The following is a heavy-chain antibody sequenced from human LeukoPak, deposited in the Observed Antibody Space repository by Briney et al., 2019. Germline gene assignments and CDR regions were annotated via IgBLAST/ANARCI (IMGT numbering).Heavy chain of an antibody. CDR2: MNTNSGNT. V-gene: IGHV1-8*01. Sequence: ASVKVSCTASGYTFTSYDINWVRQATGQGLEWMGWMNTNSGNTGYAQKFQGRVTMTRNTSISTAYMELSSLRSEDTAVYYCARGRYPQRSSGWNYWGQGTLVTVSS. J-gene: IGHJ4*01. CDR1: GYTFTSYD. CDR3: ARGRYPQRSSGWNY. D-gene: IGHD6-19*01.